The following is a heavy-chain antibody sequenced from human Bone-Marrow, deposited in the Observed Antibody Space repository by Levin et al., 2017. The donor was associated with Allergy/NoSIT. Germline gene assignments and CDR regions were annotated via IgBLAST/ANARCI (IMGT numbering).Heavy chain of an antibody. J-gene: IGHJ5*02. Sequence: PSETLSLTCAVYGGSFSGYYWSWIRQPPGKGLEWIGEINHSGSTNYNPSLKSRVTISVDTSKNQFSLKLRSVTAAGTAVYYCARLIIVLRVYAPPRWWFDPWGQGTLVTVSS. CDR1: GGSFSGYY. CDR2: INHSGST. CDR3: ARLIIVLRVYAPPRWWFDP. V-gene: IGHV4-34*01. D-gene: IGHD2-8*01.